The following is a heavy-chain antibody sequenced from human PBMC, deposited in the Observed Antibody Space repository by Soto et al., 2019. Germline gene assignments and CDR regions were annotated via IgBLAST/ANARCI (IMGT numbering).Heavy chain of an antibody. CDR1: GFTFTSYA. D-gene: IGHD1-26*01. J-gene: IGHJ4*02. CDR3: ANIVLTTGSPLQ. V-gene: IGHV3-23*01. CDR2: ISGGGTGT. Sequence: GGSLRLSCAAFGFTFTSYAMTWVRQAPGKGLEWVSRISGGGTGTYYADSVKGRFTIPRDNSKNTLFLQMNNLRADDTAIYYCANIVLTTGSPLQWGQGTRVTVSS.